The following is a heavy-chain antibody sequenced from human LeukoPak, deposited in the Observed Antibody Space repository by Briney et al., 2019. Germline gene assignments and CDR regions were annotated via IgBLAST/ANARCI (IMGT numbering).Heavy chain of an antibody. CDR1: GFTFSSYG. V-gene: IGHV3-30*18. CDR2: ISYDGSNK. Sequence: GGSLRLSCAASGFTFSSYGMHWVRQAPGEGLEWVAVISYDGSNKCYADSVKGRFTISRDNSKNTLYLQMNSLRAEDTAVYYCANLGYWGQGTLVTVSS. D-gene: IGHD7-27*01. J-gene: IGHJ4*02. CDR3: ANLGY.